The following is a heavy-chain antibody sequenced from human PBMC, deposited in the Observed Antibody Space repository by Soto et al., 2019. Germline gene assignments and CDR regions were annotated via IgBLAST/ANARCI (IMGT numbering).Heavy chain of an antibody. D-gene: IGHD3-16*02. CDR1: GGSFSGYY. CDR3: ARGRPGDYVWGSYRSSWYFDY. Sequence: QVQLQQWGAGLLKPSETLSLTCAVYGGSFSGYYWSWIRQPPGKGLEWIGEINHSGSTNYNPSLKSRVTISVDTSKNQFSLKLSSVTAADTAVYYCARGRPGDYVWGSYRSSWYFDYWGQGTLVTVSS. V-gene: IGHV4-34*01. CDR2: INHSGST. J-gene: IGHJ4*02.